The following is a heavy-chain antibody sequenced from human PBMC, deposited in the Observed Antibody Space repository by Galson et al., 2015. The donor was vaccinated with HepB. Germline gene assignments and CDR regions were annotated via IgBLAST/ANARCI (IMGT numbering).Heavy chain of an antibody. CDR3: ARVVVPAAIGWVGWFDP. CDR1: GYTFTSYY. D-gene: IGHD2-2*01. Sequence: QSGAEVKKPGESLKISCKASGYTFTSYYMHWVRQAPGQGLEWMGIINPSGGSTSYAQKFQGRVTMTRDTSTSTVYMELSSLRSEDTAVYYCARVVVPAAIGWVGWFDPWGQGTLVTVSS. V-gene: IGHV1-46*01. J-gene: IGHJ5*02. CDR2: INPSGGST.